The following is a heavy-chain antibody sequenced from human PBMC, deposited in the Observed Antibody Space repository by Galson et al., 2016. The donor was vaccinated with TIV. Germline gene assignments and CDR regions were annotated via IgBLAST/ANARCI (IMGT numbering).Heavy chain of an antibody. D-gene: IGHD2-21*01. V-gene: IGHV3-66*02. CDR3: ARDRRYCGNECYLQYYYGLYV. CDR2: LYRGDGT. CDR1: GFIVSDNY. Sequence: SLRLSCAASGFIVSDNYINWVRQAPGKGLEWVSVLYRGDGTQYADSVRGRFTVSRDTSKNTVYLQMNSLTIDDTGVYYCARDRRYCGNECYLQYYYGLYVWGQGTTVTVSS. J-gene: IGHJ6*02.